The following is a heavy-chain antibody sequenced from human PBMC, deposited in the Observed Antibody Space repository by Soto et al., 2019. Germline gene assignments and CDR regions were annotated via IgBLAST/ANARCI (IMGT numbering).Heavy chain of an antibody. J-gene: IGHJ4*02. Sequence: QVQLVQSGAEVKKPGASVKVSCKASGYTFTSYGISWVRQAPGQGLEWMGWISAYNGNTNYAQKLQGRVTMTTETATSTAYMELRILRSDDTAVYYCAREREILLWFGESYFDYWGQGTLVTVSS. CDR2: ISAYNGNT. V-gene: IGHV1-18*01. CDR1: GYTFTSYG. CDR3: AREREILLWFGESYFDY. D-gene: IGHD3-10*01.